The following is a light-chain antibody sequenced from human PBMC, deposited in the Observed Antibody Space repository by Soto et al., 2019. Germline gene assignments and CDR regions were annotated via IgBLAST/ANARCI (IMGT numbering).Light chain of an antibody. V-gene: IGKV3-11*01. CDR2: DAS. CDR1: QSVSSY. CDR3: QQRSNWPSLT. Sequence: EIVLTQSPATLSLSPGERATLSCRASQSVSSYFAWYQQKPGQAPRLLIYDASNRATGIPARFSGSGSGTDCPLTISSLEPGDFAVYYCQQRSNWPSLTFGGGTKVEIK. J-gene: IGKJ4*01.